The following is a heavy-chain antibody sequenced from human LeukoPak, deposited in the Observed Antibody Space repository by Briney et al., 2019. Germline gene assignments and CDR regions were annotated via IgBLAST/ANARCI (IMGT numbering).Heavy chain of an antibody. CDR2: IYHSGST. J-gene: IGHJ6*03. Sequence: PSETLSLTCAVSGYSISSGYYWGWIRQPPGEGLEWIGSIYHSGSTYYNPSLKSRVTISVDTSKNQFSLKLISVTAADTAVYYCARHRMGEDYYYYYYMDVWGKGTTVTVSS. CDR1: GYSISSGYY. D-gene: IGHD1-26*01. V-gene: IGHV4-38-2*01. CDR3: ARHRMGEDYYYYYYMDV.